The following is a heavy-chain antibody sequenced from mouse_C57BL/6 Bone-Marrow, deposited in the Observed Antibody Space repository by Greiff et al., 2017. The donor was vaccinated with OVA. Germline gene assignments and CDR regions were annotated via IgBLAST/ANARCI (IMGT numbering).Heavy chain of an antibody. D-gene: IGHD1-1*01. CDR2: INYDGGST. Sequence: EVKVVESEGGLVQPGSSMKLSCTASGFTFSDYYMAWVRQVPEKGLEWVANINYDGGSTYYLDSLKSRFIISSDNAKNILYLQMSSMKSDDTATYYCASLFITTVDWYFDVWGTGTTVTVSS. V-gene: IGHV5-16*01. CDR1: GFTFSDYY. CDR3: ASLFITTVDWYFDV. J-gene: IGHJ1*03.